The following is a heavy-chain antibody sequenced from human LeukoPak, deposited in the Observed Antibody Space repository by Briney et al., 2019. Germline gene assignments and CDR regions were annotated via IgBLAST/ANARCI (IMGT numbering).Heavy chain of an antibody. CDR1: GYTFTSYG. Sequence: ASVKVSCKASGYTFTSYGISWVRQAPGQGLKWMGWISAYNGNTNYAQKLQGRVTMTTDTSTSTAYMELRSLRSDDTAVYYCARLSGIAVAGLFGMDVWGQGTTVTVSS. J-gene: IGHJ6*02. CDR2: ISAYNGNT. V-gene: IGHV1-18*01. D-gene: IGHD6-19*01. CDR3: ARLSGIAVAGLFGMDV.